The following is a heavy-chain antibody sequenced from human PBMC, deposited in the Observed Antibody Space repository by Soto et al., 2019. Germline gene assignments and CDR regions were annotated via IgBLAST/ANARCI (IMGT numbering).Heavy chain of an antibody. CDR1: GFSFQGYY. CDR2: INHSGSV. Sequence: SDPLSITCAVYGFSFQGYYFSWIRQPPGKGLEWIGEINHSGSVNFNPTFKSRVSISLDTSKNQMSLQLSSVSAADTAVYYCAKGPQAGYYDSGSYSWGQGTLVNVSS. CDR3: AKGPQAGYYDSGSYS. D-gene: IGHD3-10*01. J-gene: IGHJ5*02. V-gene: IGHV4-34*01.